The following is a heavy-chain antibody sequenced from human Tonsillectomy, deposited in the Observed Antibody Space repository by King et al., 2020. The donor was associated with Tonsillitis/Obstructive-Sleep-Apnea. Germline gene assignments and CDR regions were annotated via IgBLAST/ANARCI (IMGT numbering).Heavy chain of an antibody. V-gene: IGHV3-7*03. D-gene: IGHD2-21*01. CDR2: IKQDGSEI. CDR1: GFTFSRYW. J-gene: IGHJ6*02. Sequence: VQLVESGGGLVQPGGSLRLSCAASGFTFSRYWMSWVRQAPGKGLEWVANIKQDGSEIYYVDSVKGRFTISRDNAKNSPFLQMNSLRAEDTALYYCARDLDCGGDCYYYGMDVWGQGTTVTVSS. CDR3: ARDLDCGGDCYYYGMDV.